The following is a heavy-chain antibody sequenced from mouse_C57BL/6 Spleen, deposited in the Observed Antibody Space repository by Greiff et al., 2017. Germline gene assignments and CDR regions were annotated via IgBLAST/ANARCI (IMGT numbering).Heavy chain of an antibody. CDR1: GFTINDYY. D-gene: IGHD1-1*01. V-gene: IGHV14-1*01. CDR3: TTTKDYGSSYWFAY. Sequence: EVQLQQSGAELVRPGASVKLSCTASGFTINDYYMHWVQQRPGQGLEWIGRIDPEDGDTEYAPKFQGKATMTADTSSNTAYLQLSSLTSEDTAGYYCTTTKDYGSSYWFAYWGQGTLVTVSA. CDR2: IDPEDGDT. J-gene: IGHJ3*01.